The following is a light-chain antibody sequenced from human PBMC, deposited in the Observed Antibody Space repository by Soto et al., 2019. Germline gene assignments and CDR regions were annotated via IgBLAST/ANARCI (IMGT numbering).Light chain of an antibody. Sequence: QSVLTQPASLSGSTGQSITISCTGTSSDIGAYDYVSWFQQHPGKAPKLMISEVNNRPSGVSNRFSGSKSGNTASLTITGLQAEDEADYYCTSCITANTRCVFGSGTKVTVL. CDR3: TSCITANTRCV. V-gene: IGLV2-14*01. CDR2: EVN. J-gene: IGLJ1*01. CDR1: SSDIGAYDY.